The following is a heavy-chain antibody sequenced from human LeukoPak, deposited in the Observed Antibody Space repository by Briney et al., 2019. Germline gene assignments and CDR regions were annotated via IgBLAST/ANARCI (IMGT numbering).Heavy chain of an antibody. CDR3: ARDAAARGYYYYYYGMDV. Sequence: DSVKGRFTISRDNSKSTLYLQMNSLRAEDTAVYYCARDAAARGYYYYYYGMDVWGQGTTVTVSS. V-gene: IGHV3-30*01. J-gene: IGHJ6*02. D-gene: IGHD6-13*01.